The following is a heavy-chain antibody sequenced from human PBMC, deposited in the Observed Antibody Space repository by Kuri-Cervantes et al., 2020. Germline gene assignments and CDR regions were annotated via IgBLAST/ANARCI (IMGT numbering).Heavy chain of an antibody. Sequence: SETLSLTCAVSGGSISRSNWWSWVRQPPGKGLEWIGEIYHSGSTNYNPSLKSRVTISVDKSKNQFSLKLSSVTAADTAVYYCARLRFGESLSFDSWGQGTLVTVSS. V-gene: IGHV4-4*02. D-gene: IGHD3-10*01. J-gene: IGHJ4*02. CDR3: ARLRFGESLSFDS. CDR2: IYHSGST. CDR1: GGSISRSNW.